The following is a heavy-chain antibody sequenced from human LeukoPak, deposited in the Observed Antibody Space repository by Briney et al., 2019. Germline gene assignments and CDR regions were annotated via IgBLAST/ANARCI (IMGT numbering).Heavy chain of an antibody. D-gene: IGHD3-9*01. V-gene: IGHV1-18*01. Sequence: GASVKVSCKASGYPFTTYGVTWVRQAPGQGLEWMGWISTYNGDTNYAQKFQGGVTMTTDTSTSTAYIELRSLTSDDTAAYYCARDWWGYDVLTGDNWFDPWGQGTLVTVSS. CDR1: GYPFTTYG. CDR2: ISTYNGDT. J-gene: IGHJ5*02. CDR3: ARDWWGYDVLTGDNWFDP.